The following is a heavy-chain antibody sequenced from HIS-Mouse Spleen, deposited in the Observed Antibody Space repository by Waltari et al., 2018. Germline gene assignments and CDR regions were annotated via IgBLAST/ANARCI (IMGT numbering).Heavy chain of an antibody. D-gene: IGHD2-21*01. V-gene: IGHV1-18*01. J-gene: IGHJ4*02. CDR3: ARIPYFDY. Sequence: QAPGQGLEWMGWISAYNGNTNYAQKLQGRVTMTTDTSTSTAYMELRSLRSDDTAVYYCARIPYFDYWGQGTLVTVSS. CDR2: ISAYNGNT.